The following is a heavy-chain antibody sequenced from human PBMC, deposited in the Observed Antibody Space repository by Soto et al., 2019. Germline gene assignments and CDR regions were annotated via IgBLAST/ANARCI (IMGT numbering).Heavy chain of an antibody. D-gene: IGHD3-10*01. CDR3: ASQLIVRGNDAFDI. CDR1: SGSISSPNW. J-gene: IGHJ3*02. V-gene: IGHV4-4*02. CDR2: IYHSGTA. Sequence: QVQLQESGPGLVKPSGTLALTCAVSSGSISSPNWWSWVRQPPGKGLEWIGEIYHSGTANYNPSLRSRVTMSVDKSKNQAYLKLSSVTAADTAIYYCASQLIVRGNDAFDIWGQGTVVTVSS.